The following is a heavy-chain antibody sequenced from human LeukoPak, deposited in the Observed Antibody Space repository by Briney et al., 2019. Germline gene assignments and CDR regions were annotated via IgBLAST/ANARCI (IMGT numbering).Heavy chain of an antibody. D-gene: IGHD5-12*01. CDR1: GFTFSSYS. V-gene: IGHV3-30*03. Sequence: QAGGSLRLSCAASGFTFSSYSMNWVRQAPGKGLEWLAVIYAGRDTQYADSARGRFTISRDNPKKEVYLQVNSLRTEDTGIYYCARDTAGAYSGYAPSWYFDFWGRGTLVIVSS. J-gene: IGHJ2*01. CDR3: ARDTAGAYSGYAPSWYFDF. CDR2: IYAGRDT.